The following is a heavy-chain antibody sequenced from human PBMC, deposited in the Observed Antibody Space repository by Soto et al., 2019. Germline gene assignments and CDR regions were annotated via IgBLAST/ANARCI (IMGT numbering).Heavy chain of an antibody. V-gene: IGHV1-18*04. Sequence: QGQLVQSGAEVKKPGASVKFSCKASGYTFTSYGISWVRQAPGQGLEWMGGISAYNGNTNYAQKLQGRVTMTTDTATSTAYRELRSLRSDDTAVYYCARDPYYYSMDVWGQGTTVTVSS. CDR2: ISAYNGNT. CDR3: ARDPYYYSMDV. CDR1: GYTFTSYG. J-gene: IGHJ6*02.